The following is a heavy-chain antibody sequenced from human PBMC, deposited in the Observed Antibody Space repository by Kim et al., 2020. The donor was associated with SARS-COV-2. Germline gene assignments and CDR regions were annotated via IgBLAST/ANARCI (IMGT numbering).Heavy chain of an antibody. J-gene: IGHJ6*02. D-gene: IGHD2-2*01. CDR2: DK. Sequence: DKRSSPSLKSRLTITKDTSKNQVVLTMTNMDPVDTATYYCGRYQPYYGMDVWGQGTTVTVSS. CDR3: GRYQPYYGMDV. V-gene: IGHV2-5*01.